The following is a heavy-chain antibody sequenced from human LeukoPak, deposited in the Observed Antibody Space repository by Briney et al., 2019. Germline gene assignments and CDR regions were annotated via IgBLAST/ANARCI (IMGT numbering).Heavy chain of an antibody. D-gene: IGHD5-12*01. Sequence: PGGSLRLSCAASAFAFSTYTLSWVRQAPGKGLEWVSSISSTSSYIYYADSVEGRFTISRDNARNSLYMRLNSLRAEDTAVYYCARGLLAGSGYPGDYFDYWGQGTLVTVSS. CDR1: AFAFSTYT. CDR2: ISSTSSYI. J-gene: IGHJ4*02. V-gene: IGHV3-21*01. CDR3: ARGLLAGSGYPGDYFDY.